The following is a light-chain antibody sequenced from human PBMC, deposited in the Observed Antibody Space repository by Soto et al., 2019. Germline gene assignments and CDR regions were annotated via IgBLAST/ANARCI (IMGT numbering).Light chain of an antibody. Sequence: EMVMTKSPATLSVCPGARATLSFRSSQTVGTNLAWYQQKNGQAPRLLISGASARATGLPARFSGSGYGTEFNLTISSLQSEDLAVYYGQQYNNWPQTFGQGTKVDIK. V-gene: IGKV3-15*01. CDR3: QQYNNWPQT. J-gene: IGKJ1*01. CDR2: GAS. CDR1: QTVGTN.